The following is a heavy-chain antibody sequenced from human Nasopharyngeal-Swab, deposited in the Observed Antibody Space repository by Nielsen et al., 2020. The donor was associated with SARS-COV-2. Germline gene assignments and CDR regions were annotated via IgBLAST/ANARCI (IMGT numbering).Heavy chain of an antibody. CDR1: GYTLTVLP. J-gene: IGHJ3*02. CDR3: ASEGSGVFGVVIYAFDI. V-gene: IGHV1-24*01. CDR2: VTPEDGEP. Sequence: ASVKVSCKVSGYTLTVLPIHWVRQAPGKGLEGRGTVTPEDGEPIYAQNFQGRVTMTEDTSTYTAYLELSSLRSEDTAVYYCASEGSGVFGVVIYAFDIWGPGTLVTVSS. D-gene: IGHD3-3*01.